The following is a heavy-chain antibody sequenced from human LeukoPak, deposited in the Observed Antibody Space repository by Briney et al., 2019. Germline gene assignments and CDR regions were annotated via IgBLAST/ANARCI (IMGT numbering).Heavy chain of an antibody. CDR1: GFTFSDAW. J-gene: IGHJ3*01. Sequence: GGSLRLSCAASGFTFSDAWMYWVRQAPGKGLEWVGRIKSEVDGGTTDYTAPVNGRFTISRDDSKDTLYLQMNSLKTEDTAVYYCTTDAPYYYGSGSKTDAFDLWGQGTRVTVSS. CDR2: IKSEVDGGTT. CDR3: TTDAPYYYGSGSKTDAFDL. D-gene: IGHD3-10*01. V-gene: IGHV3-15*01.